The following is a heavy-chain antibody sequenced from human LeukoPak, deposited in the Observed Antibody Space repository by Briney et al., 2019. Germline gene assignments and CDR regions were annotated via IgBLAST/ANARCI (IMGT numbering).Heavy chain of an antibody. CDR2: IYYFGSA. CDR3: ARQIYRNYVSSWFDP. J-gene: IGHJ5*02. D-gene: IGHD4-11*01. Sequence: SETLSLTCTVSGGSISSSSYYWAWIRQPPGKGLEWIGSIYYFGSAYYKPSLWGRVTLSVDTSKNQFSLRLSSVTATDTAVYYCARQIYRNYVSSWFDPWGQGTLVTVSS. CDR1: GGSISSSSYY. V-gene: IGHV4-39*01.